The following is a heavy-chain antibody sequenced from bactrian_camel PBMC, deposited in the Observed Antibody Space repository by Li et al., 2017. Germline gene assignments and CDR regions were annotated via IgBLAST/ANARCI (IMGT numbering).Heavy chain of an antibody. CDR1: GFTFRNYD. Sequence: VQLVESGGGLVQPGGSLTLSCAASGFTFRNYDMSWVRQAPGKGLEWVSSINSGGRTTYYGDSVKGRFTIARDNAKNTLYLQMTSLKPEDTAMYSCRTLSGRGTWYCGYNNWGQGTQVTVS. CDR3: RTLSGRGTWYCGYNN. D-gene: IGHD6*01. V-gene: IGHV3S40*01. J-gene: IGHJ4*01. CDR2: INSGGRTT.